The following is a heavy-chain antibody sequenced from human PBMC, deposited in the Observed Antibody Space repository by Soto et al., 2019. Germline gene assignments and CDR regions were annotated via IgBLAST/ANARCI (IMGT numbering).Heavy chain of an antibody. J-gene: IGHJ4*02. Sequence: GASVKVSCKASGYTFTSYGISWVRQAPGQGLEWMGWISAYNGNTNYAQKLQGRVTMTTDTSTSTANMEQRSLRSDDTAVYYCARDSAYYDYVWGSYRPPFDYWGQGTLVTVSS. D-gene: IGHD3-16*02. CDR3: ARDSAYYDYVWGSYRPPFDY. CDR1: GYTFTSYG. CDR2: ISAYNGNT. V-gene: IGHV1-18*01.